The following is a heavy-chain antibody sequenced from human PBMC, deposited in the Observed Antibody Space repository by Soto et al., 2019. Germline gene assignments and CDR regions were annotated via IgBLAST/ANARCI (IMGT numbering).Heavy chain of an antibody. CDR3: ANQALCHPGLLWFGELRY. D-gene: IGHD3-10*01. Sequence: QVQLVESGGGVVQPGRSLRLSCAASGFTFSSYGMHWVRQAPGKGLEWVAVISYDGSNKYYADSVKGRFTISRDKSKNTLDLQMNSLRAEDTAVYYCANQALCHPGLLWFGELRYWGQGTLVTVSS. J-gene: IGHJ4*02. CDR1: GFTFSSYG. V-gene: IGHV3-30*18. CDR2: ISYDGSNK.